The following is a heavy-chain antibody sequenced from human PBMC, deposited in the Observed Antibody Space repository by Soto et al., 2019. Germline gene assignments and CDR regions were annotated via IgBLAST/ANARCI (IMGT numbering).Heavy chain of an antibody. Sequence: SQSVSLTCAISGDSFSSNTATWNWIRQSPSRGLEWLGRTYYRSKWYNDYTRSMRSRITINPDTSKNQFSLQLNSVTPEDTAVYYCARDPRYNWNYFDPWGQGTLVTVSS. V-gene: IGHV6-1*01. CDR3: ARDPRYNWNYFDP. D-gene: IGHD1-7*01. CDR2: TYYRSKWYN. J-gene: IGHJ5*02. CDR1: GDSFSSNTAT.